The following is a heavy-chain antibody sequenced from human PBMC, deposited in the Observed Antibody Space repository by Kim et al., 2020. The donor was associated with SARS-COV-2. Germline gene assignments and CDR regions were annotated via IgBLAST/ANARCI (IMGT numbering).Heavy chain of an antibody. D-gene: IGHD3-9*01. J-gene: IGHJ4*02. CDR3: ARAGLLTDYFDL. Sequence: GGSLRLSCAASGFTFSSHDMHWVRQAPGKGLVWVSRIKNVGTETMYADSVKGRFVISKDNANNTLYLQMRFLGPEDTAVYYCARAGLLTDYFDLCGQGILVTVSS. V-gene: IGHV3-74*03. CDR2: IKNVGTET. CDR1: GFTFSSHD.